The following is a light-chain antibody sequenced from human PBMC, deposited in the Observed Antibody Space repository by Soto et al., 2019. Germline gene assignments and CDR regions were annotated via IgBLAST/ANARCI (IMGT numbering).Light chain of an antibody. CDR1: QSVSSSY. Sequence: EIVLTQSPGTLSLSPGERATLSCRASQSVSSSYLAWYQHKPGQAPRRLIYGASSRATGSPDRFSGSGSGTDFTLTISRLEPEDFAVYYCQQYGSSPHAFGQGTKLEIK. J-gene: IGKJ2*01. CDR2: GAS. V-gene: IGKV3-20*01. CDR3: QQYGSSPHA.